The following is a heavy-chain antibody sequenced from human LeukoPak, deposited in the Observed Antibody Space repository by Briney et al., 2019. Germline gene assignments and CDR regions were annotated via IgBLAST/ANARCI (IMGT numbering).Heavy chain of an antibody. CDR3: VRGGGWLQLFDY. CDR1: GYTFTGYY. Sequence: SVKVSCKASGYTFTGYYMHWVRQAPGQGLEWMGRIIPILGIANYAQKFQGRVTITADKSTSTAYMELSSLRSEDTAVYYCVRGGGWLQLFDYWGQGTLVTVSS. CDR2: IIPILGIA. D-gene: IGHD5-24*01. J-gene: IGHJ4*02. V-gene: IGHV1-69*02.